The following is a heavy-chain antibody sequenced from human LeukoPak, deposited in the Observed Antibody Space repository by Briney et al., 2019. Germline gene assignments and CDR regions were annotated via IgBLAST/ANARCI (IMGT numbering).Heavy chain of an antibody. V-gene: IGHV7-4-1*02. CDR2: INTNTGNP. Sequence: GASVKVSCTASGYTITSYAMNWVRPAPGQGLEWMGWINTNTGNPTYAQGFTGRFVFSLDTSVSTAYLQISSLKAEDTAVYYCARVTHRYCSSTSCYTYYYYGMDVWGQGTTVTVSS. D-gene: IGHD2-2*02. CDR3: ARVTHRYCSSTSCYTYYYYGMDV. CDR1: GYTITSYA. J-gene: IGHJ6*02.